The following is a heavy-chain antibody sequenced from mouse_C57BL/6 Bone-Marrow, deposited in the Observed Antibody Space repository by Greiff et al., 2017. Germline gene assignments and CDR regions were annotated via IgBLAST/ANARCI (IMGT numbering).Heavy chain of an antibody. V-gene: IGHV1-82*01. J-gene: IGHJ2*01. D-gene: IGHD1-1*01. CDR3: ARMYNYGSGFYFDY. CDR2: IYPGDGDT. CDR1: GYAFSSSW. Sequence: QVQVQQSGPELVKPGASVKISCTASGYAFSSSWMNWVKQRPGQGLEWIGRIYPGDGDTNYNGKFKGKATLTADKSSSTAYMQLSSLTSEYSAVYVCARMYNYGSGFYFDYWGQGTTLTVSS.